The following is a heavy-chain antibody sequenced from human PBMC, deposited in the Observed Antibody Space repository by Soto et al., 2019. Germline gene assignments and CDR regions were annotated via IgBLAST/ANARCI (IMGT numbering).Heavy chain of an antibody. J-gene: IGHJ6*02. V-gene: IGHV5-51*01. CDR1: GYSFTSYW. CDR2: IYPGDSDT. Sequence: PGESLKISCKGSGYSFTSYWIGWVRQMPGKGREWMGIIYPGDSDTRYSPSFQGQVTISADKSISTAYLQWSRLKASDTAMYYCARVTATIDYYYYGMDVWGQGTTVTVSS. D-gene: IGHD5-12*01. CDR3: ARVTATIDYYYYGMDV.